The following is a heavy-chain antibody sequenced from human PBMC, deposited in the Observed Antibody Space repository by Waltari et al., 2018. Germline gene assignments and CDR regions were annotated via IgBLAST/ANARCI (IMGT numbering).Heavy chain of an antibody. D-gene: IGHD7-27*01. V-gene: IGHV3-74*01. Sequence: EVQLVESGGGLVQPGGSLRLSCAASGFTFSNYWMHGVRQVPEKGLMWCSHVNSDGNSPSYADPVKGRFTISRDNAKNTVYWQMNSLRAEDTAVYYCARDTPGDGIDYWGQGTLVTVSS. CDR1: GFTFSNYW. CDR2: VNSDGNSP. CDR3: ARDTPGDGIDY. J-gene: IGHJ4*02.